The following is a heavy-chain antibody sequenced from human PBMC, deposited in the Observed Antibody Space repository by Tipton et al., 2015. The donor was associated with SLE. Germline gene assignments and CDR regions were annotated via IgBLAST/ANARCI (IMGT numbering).Heavy chain of an antibody. CDR1: GGSFSGYY. V-gene: IGHV4-34*09. CDR3: ARLGAASGRRWFDP. Sequence: TLSLTCAVYGGSFSGYYWSWIRQPPGKGLEWIGHIFYSGSTYYNPSLESRLTISIDRSENQFSLGLNSVTDADTAVYYCARLGAASGRRWFDPWGQGILVTVSS. J-gene: IGHJ5*02. D-gene: IGHD6-13*01. CDR2: IFYSGST.